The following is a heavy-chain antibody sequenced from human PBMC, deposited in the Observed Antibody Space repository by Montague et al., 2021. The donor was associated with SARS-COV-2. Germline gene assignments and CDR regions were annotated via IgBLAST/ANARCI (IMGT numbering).Heavy chain of an antibody. V-gene: IGHV4-59*13. J-gene: IGHJ4*01. Sequence: SETLSLTCTVSGGSLSGYFWSWIRQPPGKTLEWLGYVHFSGITNYNPSLKSRVDISVDTSKNQLSLRLASVTAADTAVYFCARDVSTGTYPGDHWGHGVLVTVSS. D-gene: IGHD1-26*01. CDR3: ARDVSTGTYPGDH. CDR1: GGSLSGYF. CDR2: VHFSGIT.